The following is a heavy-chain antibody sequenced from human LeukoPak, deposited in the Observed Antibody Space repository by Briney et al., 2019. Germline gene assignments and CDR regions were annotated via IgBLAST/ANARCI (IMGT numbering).Heavy chain of an antibody. CDR3: ATSDDGSGSV. V-gene: IGHV3-7*01. Sequence: VGSHRLSCGASGFTFSGYWMSWVRQAPGKGLEGVANINLDGSVRHYVDSARGRFTISRDNAKNSLYLQMNSLKADATALYYGATSDDGSGSVWGQGTLVTVSS. J-gene: IGHJ4*02. CDR2: INLDGSVR. CDR1: GFTFSGYW. D-gene: IGHD3-22*01.